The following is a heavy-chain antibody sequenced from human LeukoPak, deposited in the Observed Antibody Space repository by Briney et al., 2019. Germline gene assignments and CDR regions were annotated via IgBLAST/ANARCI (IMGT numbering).Heavy chain of an antibody. Sequence: SETLSLTCTVSGGSIRSSYYYWGWIRQPPGKGLEWIGSIYDSGSTYYNPSLKSRVTISVDTSKNQFSLKLSSVTAADTAVYYCARDSPSGSDWGQGTLVTVSS. J-gene: IGHJ4*02. CDR1: GGSIRSSYYY. CDR2: IYDSGST. V-gene: IGHV4-39*07. CDR3: ARDSPSGSD. D-gene: IGHD3-10*01.